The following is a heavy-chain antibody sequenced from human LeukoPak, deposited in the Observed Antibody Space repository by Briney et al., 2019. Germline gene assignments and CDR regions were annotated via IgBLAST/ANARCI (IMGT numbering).Heavy chain of an antibody. Sequence: SVKVSCKASGGTFSSYAISWVRQAPGQGLEWMGRIIPILGIANYAQKFQGRVTITADKSTSTAYMELSSLRSEDTAVYYCARINGSNSGLGYYYGMDVWGQGTTVTVSS. V-gene: IGHV1-69*04. CDR1: GGTFSSYA. CDR3: ARINGSNSGLGYYYGMDV. CDR2: IIPILGIA. J-gene: IGHJ6*02. D-gene: IGHD4-23*01.